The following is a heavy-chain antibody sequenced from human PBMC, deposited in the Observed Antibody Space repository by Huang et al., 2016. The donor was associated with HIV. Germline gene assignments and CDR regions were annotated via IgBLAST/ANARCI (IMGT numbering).Heavy chain of an antibody. D-gene: IGHD2-15*01. Sequence: QVQLQESGPGPVKPSQTLSLTCTVSGDSISRGGYLWSWIRQSPGKGLEWIGSIYYPGNTSYNPYLRSRVTMSVDTSKNQFSLRLTSVTAEDTAVYYCARDRITQCNGGRCYSDWSDPWGQGTLVIVSS. CDR3: ARDRITQCNGGRCYSDWSDP. CDR1: GDSISRGGYL. V-gene: IGHV4-30-4*08. J-gene: IGHJ5*02. CDR2: IYYPGNT.